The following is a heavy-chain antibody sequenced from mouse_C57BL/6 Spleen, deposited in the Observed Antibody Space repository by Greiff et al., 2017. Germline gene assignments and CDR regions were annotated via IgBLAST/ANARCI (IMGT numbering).Heavy chain of an antibody. Sequence: EVKLQESGPGLVKPSQSLSLTCSVTGYSITSGYYWNWIRQFPGNTLEWMGYISYDGSNNYNPSLKNRISITRDTSKNQFFLKLNSVTTEDTATYYCARYYVNAMDYWGQGTSVTVSS. CDR1: GYSITSGYY. CDR3: ARYYVNAMDY. CDR2: ISYDGSN. V-gene: IGHV3-6*01. D-gene: IGHD1-1*01. J-gene: IGHJ4*01.